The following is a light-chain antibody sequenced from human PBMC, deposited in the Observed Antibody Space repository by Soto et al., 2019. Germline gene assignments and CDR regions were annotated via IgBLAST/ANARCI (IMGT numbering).Light chain of an antibody. CDR1: QSVSSN. CDR2: VAS. V-gene: IGKV3-15*01. J-gene: IGKJ1*01. Sequence: EIVMTQSPATLSVSPGERATLSCRASQSVSSNLAWYQKKPGQAPRLLIYVASTRATGIPARFSGSGSGTEFTLTISSLQSEDFAVYYCQQYDNWWTFGQGTRVEIK. CDR3: QQYDNWWT.